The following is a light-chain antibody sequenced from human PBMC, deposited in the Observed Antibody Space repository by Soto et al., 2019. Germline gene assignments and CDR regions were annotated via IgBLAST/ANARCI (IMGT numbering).Light chain of an antibody. CDR1: SSDVGGYNY. CDR2: EVS. CDR3: SSYTSSTTLV. J-gene: IGLJ2*01. Sequence: QSALTQPASVSGSPGQSITISCTGSSSDVGGYNYVSWYQQHPGKAPKLMIYEVSNRPSGISNRFSGSKSGNTASLTLSGLQGEDEADYYCSSYTSSTTLVFGGGTQLTVL. V-gene: IGLV2-14*01.